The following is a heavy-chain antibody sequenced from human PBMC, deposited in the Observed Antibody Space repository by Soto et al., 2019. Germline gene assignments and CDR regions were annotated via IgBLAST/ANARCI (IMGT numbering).Heavy chain of an antibody. CDR2: VNPSVNST. Sequence: ASVKVSCKASGYTFTNYYMHWVRQAPGQGLQWMGRVNPSVNSTTYAEKFQGRVTVTWDTSTSTVFLEMISLRSEDSALYYCARGPPRGAYTTHFDHWGQGSLVTVSS. D-gene: IGHD1-1*01. J-gene: IGHJ5*02. CDR3: ARGPPRGAYTTHFDH. V-gene: IGHV1-46*01. CDR1: GYTFTNYY.